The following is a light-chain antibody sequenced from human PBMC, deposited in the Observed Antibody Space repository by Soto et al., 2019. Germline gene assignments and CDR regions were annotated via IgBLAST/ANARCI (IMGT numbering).Light chain of an antibody. CDR2: DVS. CDR3: SSYTTGRTEV. V-gene: IGLV2-14*01. J-gene: IGLJ1*01. CDR1: SSDVGAFDY. Sequence: QSVLTQPASVSGSPGQSITMSCTGTSSDVGAFDYVSWYQRHPNKAPKLMIYDVSDRPSGVSNRFSGSKSGNTASLTISGLQAEDEAEYYCSSYTTGRTEVFGTGTKLTVL.